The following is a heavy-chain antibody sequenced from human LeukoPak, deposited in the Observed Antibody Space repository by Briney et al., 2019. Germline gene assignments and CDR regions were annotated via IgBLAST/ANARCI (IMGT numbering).Heavy chain of an antibody. CDR3: ARDTKAHYYDSSGYRTWYFDY. CDR1: GGSISSYY. D-gene: IGHD3-22*01. V-gene: IGHV4-4*07. CDR2: IYTSGST. Sequence: PSETLSLTRTVSGGSISSYYWSWIRQPAGKGLEWIGRIYTSGSTNYNPSLKSRVTMSVDTSKNQFSLKLSSVTAADTAVYYCARDTKAHYYDSSGYRTWYFDYWGQGTLVTVSS. J-gene: IGHJ4*02.